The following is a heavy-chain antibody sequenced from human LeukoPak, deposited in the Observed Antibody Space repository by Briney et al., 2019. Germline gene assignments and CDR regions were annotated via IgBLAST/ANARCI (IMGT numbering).Heavy chain of an antibody. CDR3: TKGGGSCGD. D-gene: IGHD2-15*01. V-gene: IGHV3-15*01. Sequence: PGGSLRLPCSASGFNLFDAWMSWVCQAPGKGREWVGRIKTKTDGGTTDYAAPVKDRFTISKDDSKNTLYLRMNSLKTEDTAVYYCTKGGGSCGDWGHGTLITVSS. CDR2: IKTKTDGGTT. CDR1: GFNLFDAW. J-gene: IGHJ4*01.